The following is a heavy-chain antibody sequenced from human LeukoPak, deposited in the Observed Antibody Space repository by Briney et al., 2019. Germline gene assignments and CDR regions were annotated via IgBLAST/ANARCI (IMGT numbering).Heavy chain of an antibody. Sequence: PGGSLRLSCAASGFMFSSYWMTWVRQAPGKGREWVANIKRDESEKYYADSVKGRFTISRDNAKNSLYLQMNSLRAEDTAVYYCARPPHIAAAGQDWGQGTLVTVSS. CDR1: GFMFSSYW. D-gene: IGHD6-13*01. V-gene: IGHV3-7*01. J-gene: IGHJ4*02. CDR3: ARPPHIAAAGQD. CDR2: IKRDESEK.